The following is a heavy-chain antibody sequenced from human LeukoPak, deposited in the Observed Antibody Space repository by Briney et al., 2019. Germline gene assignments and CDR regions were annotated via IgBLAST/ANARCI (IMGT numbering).Heavy chain of an antibody. J-gene: IGHJ4*02. CDR3: ARAVEQQQRPFDY. V-gene: IGHV4-61*02. D-gene: IGHD6-13*01. CDR1: GDSVSSGTYY. CDR2: IHTSGST. Sequence: SQTLSLTCIVSGDSVSSGTYYWTWLRQPAGKGLEWIGRIHTSGSTNYNPSLKSRVTMSVDTSKNQFSLKLTSVTAADTAVYYCARAVEQQQRPFDYWGQGTLVTVSS.